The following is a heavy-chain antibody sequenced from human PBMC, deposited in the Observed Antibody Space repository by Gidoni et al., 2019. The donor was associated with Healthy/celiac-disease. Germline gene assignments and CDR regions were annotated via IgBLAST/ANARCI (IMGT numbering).Heavy chain of an antibody. D-gene: IGHD2-15*01. CDR3: ARAVVVVAANWFDP. Sequence: QLQLQESGSGLVKPSQTLSLTCAVSGGSISSGGYSWSWIRQPPGKGLEWIGYIYHSGSTYYNPSLKSRVTISVDRSKNQFSLKLSSVTAADTAVYYCARAVVVVAANWFDPWGQGTLVTVSS. CDR1: GGSISSGGYS. CDR2: IYHSGST. V-gene: IGHV4-30-2*01. J-gene: IGHJ5*02.